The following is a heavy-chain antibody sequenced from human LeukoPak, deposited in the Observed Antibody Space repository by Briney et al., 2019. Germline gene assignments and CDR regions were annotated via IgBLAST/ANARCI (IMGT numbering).Heavy chain of an antibody. CDR1: GGSISSSSYC. CDR2: IYYSGST. Sequence: SETLSLTCTVSGGSISSSSYCWGWIRQPPGKGLEWIGSIYYSGSTYYNPSLKSRVTISVDTSKNQFSLKLSSVTAADTAVYYCARIYYDFWSGYSCYFDYWGQGTLVTVSS. D-gene: IGHD3-3*01. J-gene: IGHJ4*02. V-gene: IGHV4-39*01. CDR3: ARIYYDFWSGYSCYFDY.